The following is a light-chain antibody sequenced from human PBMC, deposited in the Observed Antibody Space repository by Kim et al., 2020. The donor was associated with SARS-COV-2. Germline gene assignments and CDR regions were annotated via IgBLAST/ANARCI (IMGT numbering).Light chain of an antibody. CDR3: QTWGLNCV. CDR1: SGHSSYA. J-gene: IGLJ3*02. CDR2: LNSDGSH. V-gene: IGLV4-69*01. Sequence: QPVLTQSPSASASLGASVKLTCTLSSGHSSYAIAWHQQQPEKGPRYLMKLNSDGSHSKGDGIPDRFSGSSSGAERYLTISSLQSEDEADYYCQTWGLNCVFGGGTQLTVL.